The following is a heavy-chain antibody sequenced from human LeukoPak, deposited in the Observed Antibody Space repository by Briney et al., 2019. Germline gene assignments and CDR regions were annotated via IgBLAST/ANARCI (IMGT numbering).Heavy chain of an antibody. CDR1: SGPISSHGHY. V-gene: IGHV4-39*07. CDR3: ARATGWWAFDS. Sequence: SETLSLTCTLSSGPISSHGHYWGRIRQPPGKERKWIGNIYHDGTSNYNPSLWSRVTISVATTKKHVSLRLTSVTAADTVIYSGARATGWWAFDSWGQGTLVSVSS. D-gene: IGHD2-8*02. CDR2: IYHDGTS. J-gene: IGHJ4*02.